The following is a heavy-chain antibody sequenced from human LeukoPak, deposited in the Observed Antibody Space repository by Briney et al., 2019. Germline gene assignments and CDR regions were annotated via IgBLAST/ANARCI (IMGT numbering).Heavy chain of an antibody. Sequence: GGSLRLSCAASGFTFSSYWMHWVRQAPGGGLVWVSRITSDGSSTSHADFVKGRFTISRDNAKNTLYLQMNSLRAEDSGVYFCARDFAVGAPFDSWGQGTLVTVSS. J-gene: IGHJ4*02. CDR2: ITSDGSST. CDR1: GFTFSSYW. CDR3: ARDFAVGAPFDS. V-gene: IGHV3-74*01. D-gene: IGHD1-26*01.